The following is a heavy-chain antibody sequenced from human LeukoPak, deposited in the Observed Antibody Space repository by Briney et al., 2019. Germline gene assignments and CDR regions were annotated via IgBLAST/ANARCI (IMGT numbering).Heavy chain of an antibody. CDR3: ARAGYDSNGYYDY. Sequence: GGSLRLSCAASGFTFSNHEMNWVRQAPGKGLEWISYISDSGSTIYYSDSVKGRFTISRDNAKNSLYLQMNSLRAEDTAVYYCARAGYDSNGYYDYWGQGTLVTVSS. D-gene: IGHD3-22*01. CDR1: GFTFSNHE. V-gene: IGHV3-48*03. J-gene: IGHJ4*02. CDR2: ISDSGSTI.